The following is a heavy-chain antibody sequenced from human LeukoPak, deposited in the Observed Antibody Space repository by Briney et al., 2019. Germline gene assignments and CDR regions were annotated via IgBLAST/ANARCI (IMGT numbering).Heavy chain of an antibody. D-gene: IGHD2-15*01. V-gene: IGHV4-59*01. CDR3: ARVPDLGYCSGGSCSLNSYFDL. J-gene: IGHJ2*01. CDR1: GGSISSYY. CDR2: IYYSGST. Sequence: SETLSLTCTVSGGSISSYYWSWIRQPPGKGLEWIGYIYYSGSTNYNPSLKSRVTISVDTSKNQFSLKLSSVTAADTAVYYCARVPDLGYCSGGSCSLNSYFDLWGRGTLVTVSS.